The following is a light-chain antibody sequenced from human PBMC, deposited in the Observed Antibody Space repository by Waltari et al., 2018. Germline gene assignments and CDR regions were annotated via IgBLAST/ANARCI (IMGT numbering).Light chain of an antibody. Sequence: SSELTQDPAVSVALGQTVRITCQGASHRTSYPSWYQQKSGQAPILVLFGKNKRPSGIPDRFSGYNSETTTSLTITGAQAEDEADYYCSSRDSSASHVLFAGGTKLTVL. CDR1: SHRTSY. CDR3: SSRDSSASHVL. V-gene: IGLV3-19*01. J-gene: IGLJ2*01. CDR2: GKN.